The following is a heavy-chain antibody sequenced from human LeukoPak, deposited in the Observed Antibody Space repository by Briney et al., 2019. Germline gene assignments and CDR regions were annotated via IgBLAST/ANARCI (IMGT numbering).Heavy chain of an antibody. CDR1: GGSFSGYY. Sequence: SETLSLTCAVYGGSFSGYYWSWIRQPPGKGLEWIGEINHSGSTNYNPSLKSRVTISVDTSKNQFSLKLSSVTAADTVVYYCARVQGSSSWYGVYYFDYWGQGTLVTVSS. J-gene: IGHJ4*02. V-gene: IGHV4-34*01. D-gene: IGHD6-13*01. CDR3: ARVQGSSSWYGVYYFDY. CDR2: INHSGST.